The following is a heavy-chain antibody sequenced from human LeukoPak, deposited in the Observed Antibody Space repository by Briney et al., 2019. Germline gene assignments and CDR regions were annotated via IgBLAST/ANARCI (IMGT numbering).Heavy chain of an antibody. D-gene: IGHD4-17*01. CDR3: ARDGGDYQNKNLDC. J-gene: IGHJ4*02. CDR2: ISGNSRSK. V-gene: IGHV3-21*01. CDR1: GFTVSSYY. Sequence: PGGSLRLSCAAPGFTVSSYYMSWVRQAPGKGLEWVSSISGNSRSKDYADSMKGRFTISRDNAGNSLYLQMNSLRVEDTAVYYCARDGGDYQNKNLDCWGLGTLVTVSS.